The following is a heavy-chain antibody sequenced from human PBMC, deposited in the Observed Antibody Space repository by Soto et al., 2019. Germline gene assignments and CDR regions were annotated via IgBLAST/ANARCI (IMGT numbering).Heavy chain of an antibody. CDR1: GGTFSTYT. D-gene: IGHD3-3*01. CDR3: AREITIFGVVIIYYYGMDV. J-gene: IGHJ6*02. CDR2: IIPILNTV. Sequence: ASVKVSCKASGGTFSTYTISWVRQAPGQGLEWMGRIIPILNTVNYAQKFQGRVTITADKSTSTAYMELSSLRSEDTAVYYCAREITIFGVVIIYYYGMDVWGQGTTVTVSS. V-gene: IGHV1-69*08.